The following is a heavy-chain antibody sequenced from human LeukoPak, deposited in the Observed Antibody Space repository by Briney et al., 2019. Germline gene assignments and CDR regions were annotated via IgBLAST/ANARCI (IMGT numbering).Heavy chain of an antibody. CDR1: GGSISSSSYH. J-gene: IGHJ4*02. CDR3: ARVGRETGTTHFDH. CDR2: IYYSGNT. Sequence: SETLSLTCTVSGGSISSSSYHWGWIRQPPGEGLEWIGSIYYSGNTYYNPSLKSRVTISVDTSKNQFSLKVSSVTAADTAVYYCARVGRETGTTHFDHWGQGTLVTVSS. V-gene: IGHV4-39*01. D-gene: IGHD1-1*01.